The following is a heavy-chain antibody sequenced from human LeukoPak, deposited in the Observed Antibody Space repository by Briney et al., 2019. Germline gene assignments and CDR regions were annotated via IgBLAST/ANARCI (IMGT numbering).Heavy chain of an antibody. CDR3: AELGITMIGGV. CDR2: ISSSGSTI. J-gene: IGHJ6*04. V-gene: IGHV3-48*03. Sequence: GGSLRLSCAASGFTFSRYAMSWVRQAPGKGLEWVSYISSSGSTIYYADSVKGRFTISRDNAKNSLYLQMNSLRAEDTAVYYCAELGITMIGGVWGKGTTVTISS. D-gene: IGHD3-10*02. CDR1: GFTFSRYA.